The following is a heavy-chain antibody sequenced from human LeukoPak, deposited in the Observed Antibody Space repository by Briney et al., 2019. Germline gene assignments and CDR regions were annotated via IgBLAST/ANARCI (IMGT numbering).Heavy chain of an antibody. J-gene: IGHJ4*02. V-gene: IGHV3-53*01. Sequence: PGGSLRLSCAASGFAFSTYWMYWVRQAPGKGLVWVSVIYSGGSTYYADSVKGRFTISRDNSKNTLYLQMNSLRAEDTAVYYCARGGIYSGYENWGQGTLVTVSS. CDR3: ARGGIYSGYEN. D-gene: IGHD5-12*01. CDR2: IYSGGST. CDR1: GFAFSTYW.